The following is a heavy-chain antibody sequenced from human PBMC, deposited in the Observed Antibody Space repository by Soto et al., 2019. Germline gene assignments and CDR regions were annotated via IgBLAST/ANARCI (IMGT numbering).Heavy chain of an antibody. Sequence: QITLKESGPTLVQPTQTLTLTCTFSGFSLSTPGAGVGWIRQPPEKALEWLALLFWNGDKRYNPSLRSRLTITKDIPKNQVVTTMSNIDPVDTATYYCVSGSFPNWFDPWGQGILVTVSS. CDR1: GFSLSTPGAG. D-gene: IGHD3-10*01. CDR3: VSGSFPNWFDP. J-gene: IGHJ5*02. CDR2: LFWNGDK. V-gene: IGHV2-5*01.